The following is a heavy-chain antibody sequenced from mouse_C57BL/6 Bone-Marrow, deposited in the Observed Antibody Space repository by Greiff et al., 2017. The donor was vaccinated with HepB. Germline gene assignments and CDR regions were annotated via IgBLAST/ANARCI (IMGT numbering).Heavy chain of an antibody. D-gene: IGHD3-2*02. CDR3: TTETAQAYYFDY. CDR2: IDPENGDT. CDR1: GFNIKDDY. V-gene: IGHV14-4*01. Sequence: EVQLQQSGAELVRPGASVKLSCTASGFNIKDDYMHWVKQRPEQGLEWIGWIDPENGDTEYASKFQGKATIPADTSSNTAYLQLSSLTSEDTAVYYCTTETAQAYYFDYWGQGTTLTVSS. J-gene: IGHJ2*01.